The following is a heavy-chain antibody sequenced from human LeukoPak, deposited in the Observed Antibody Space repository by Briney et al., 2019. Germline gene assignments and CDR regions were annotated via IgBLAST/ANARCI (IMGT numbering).Heavy chain of an antibody. D-gene: IGHD3-10*01. CDR1: GFTFSSYA. CDR3: AKSRGYYYYYGMDV. Sequence: PGGSLRLSCAASGFTFSSYAMSWVRQAPGKGLEWVSGISGSGGSTYYADSVKGRFTISRDNSKNTLYLQMNSLRAEDTAVYYCAKSRGYYYYYGMDVWGQGTTVTVSS. V-gene: IGHV3-23*01. CDR2: ISGSGGST. J-gene: IGHJ6*02.